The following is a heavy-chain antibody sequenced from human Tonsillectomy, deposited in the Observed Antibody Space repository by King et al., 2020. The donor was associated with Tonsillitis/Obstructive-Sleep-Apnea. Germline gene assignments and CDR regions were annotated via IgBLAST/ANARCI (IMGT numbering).Heavy chain of an antibody. V-gene: IGHV1-45*02. Sequence: QLVQSGAEVKKTGSSVKVSCKASGYTFTYRYLHWVRQAPGQALEWMGWITPFNGNTNYAQKFQDRGTITRDRSMNTAYMELSSLRSEDTAMYYCAVEGKDSGYGRDAFDIWGQGTMVTVSS. CDR2: ITPFNGNT. CDR3: AVEGKDSGYGRDAFDI. D-gene: IGHD5-12*01. CDR1: GYTFTYRY. J-gene: IGHJ3*02.